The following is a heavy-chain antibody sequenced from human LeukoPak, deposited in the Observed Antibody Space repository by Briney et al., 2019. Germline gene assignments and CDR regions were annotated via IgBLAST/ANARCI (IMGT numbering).Heavy chain of an antibody. CDR2: IWYDGSNK. J-gene: IGHJ4*02. Sequence: PGGSLRLSCAASGFTFSSYGMHWVRQAPGKGLEWVAVIWYDGSNKYYADSVKGRFTISRDNSKNTLYLQMNSLRAEDTAVYYCARVSRWIQLWSFDYWGQGTLVTVSS. V-gene: IGHV3-33*01. CDR3: ARVSRWIQLWSFDY. CDR1: GFTFSSYG. D-gene: IGHD5-18*01.